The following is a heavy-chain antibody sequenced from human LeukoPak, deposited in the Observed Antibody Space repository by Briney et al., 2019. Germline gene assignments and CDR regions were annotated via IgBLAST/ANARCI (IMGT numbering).Heavy chain of an antibody. CDR3: ARDRLWREIYYFDY. D-gene: IGHD2-15*01. V-gene: IGHV3-7*01. CDR2: IKQDGSEK. Sequence: HPGGSLRLSCAASGFIVSSYYMTWVRQAPGKGLEWVANIKQDGSEKYYVDSVKGRFTISRDNAKNSLYLQMNSLRAEDTAVYYCARDRLWREIYYFDYWGQGTLVTVSS. CDR1: GFIVSSYY. J-gene: IGHJ4*02.